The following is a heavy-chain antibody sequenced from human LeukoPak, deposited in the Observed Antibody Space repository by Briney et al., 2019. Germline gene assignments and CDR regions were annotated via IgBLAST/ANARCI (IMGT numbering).Heavy chain of an antibody. J-gene: IGHJ4*02. CDR2: IYYSGST. V-gene: IGHV4-59*08. CDR1: GGSISSYY. D-gene: IGHD3-16*01. Sequence: SETLSLTCTVSGGSISSYYWSWIRQPPGKGLEWIGYIYYSGSTNYNPSLKSRVTISVDTSKNQFSLKLSSVTAADTAVYYCARGPLTFGGVQLDYWGQGTLVTVSS. CDR3: ARGPLTFGGVQLDY.